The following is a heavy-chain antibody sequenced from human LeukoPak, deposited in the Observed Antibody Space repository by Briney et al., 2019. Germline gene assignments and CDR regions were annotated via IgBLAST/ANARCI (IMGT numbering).Heavy chain of an antibody. Sequence: ASVKVSCKASGYIITTYAVHWVRQAPGQRLEWMGWINAGNGNTKYSQKFQGRVTFTRNTSANTAYMELSSLRSEDTAVYYCASVYGDSGLTHFDPWGQGTLVTVSS. CDR1: GYIITTYA. CDR2: INAGNGNT. D-gene: IGHD4-17*01. J-gene: IGHJ5*02. CDR3: ASVYGDSGLTHFDP. V-gene: IGHV1-3*01.